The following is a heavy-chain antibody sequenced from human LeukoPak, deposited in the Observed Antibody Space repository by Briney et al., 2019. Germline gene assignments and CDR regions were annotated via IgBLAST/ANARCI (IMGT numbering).Heavy chain of an antibody. D-gene: IGHD2-2*01. CDR2: ISSSSSYI. Sequence: KPGGSLRLSCAASGFTFSSYSMNWVRQAPGKGLEWVSSISSSSSYIYYADSVKGRFTISRDNAKNSLYLQMNSLRAEDTAAYYCARDPCSTTSCHSYYYYMDVWGKGTTVTVSS. CDR3: ARDPCSTTSCHSYYYYMDV. V-gene: IGHV3-21*01. J-gene: IGHJ6*03. CDR1: GFTFSSYS.